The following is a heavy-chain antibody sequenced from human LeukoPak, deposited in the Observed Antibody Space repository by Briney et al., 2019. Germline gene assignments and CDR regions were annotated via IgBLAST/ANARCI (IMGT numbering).Heavy chain of an antibody. CDR1: GFPFSNYA. Sequence: GGSLRLSCAASGFPFSNYAMNWVRQAPGKGLEWVSYISSSGSTIYYADSVKGRFTISRDNAKNSLYLQMNSLRAEDTAVYYCARDLRHSSGVFDYWGQGTLVTVSS. V-gene: IGHV3-48*03. D-gene: IGHD6-19*01. J-gene: IGHJ4*02. CDR3: ARDLRHSSGVFDY. CDR2: ISSSGSTI.